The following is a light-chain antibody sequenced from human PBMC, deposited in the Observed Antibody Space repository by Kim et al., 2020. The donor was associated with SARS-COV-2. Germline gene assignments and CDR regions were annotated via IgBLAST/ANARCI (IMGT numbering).Light chain of an antibody. CDR2: QDS. CDR1: KLGDKY. J-gene: IGLJ3*02. V-gene: IGLV3-1*01. CDR3: QAWDSSPAV. Sequence: ELTQPPSVSVSPGQTASITCSGDKLGDKYACWYQQKPGQSPVLVIYQDSKRPSGIPERFSGSNSGNTATLTISGTQAMDEADYYCQAWDSSPAVFGGGTQLTVL.